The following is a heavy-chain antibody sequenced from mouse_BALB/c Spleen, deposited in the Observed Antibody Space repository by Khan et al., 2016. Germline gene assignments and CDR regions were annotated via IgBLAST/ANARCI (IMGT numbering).Heavy chain of an antibody. CDR1: GFSLTSYG. CDR3: AKNYGNYFDY. D-gene: IGHD2-1*01. J-gene: IGHJ2*01. Sequence: QVQLKQSGPSLVQPSQSRSITCTVSGFSLTSYGVHWVRQSPGKGLEWLGVIWRGGGKDNNAAFMSRLSITKDNSKSQVFFKMNSLQADDTAIYYCAKNYGNYFDYWGQGTTLTVSS. V-gene: IGHV2-5-1*01. CDR2: IWRGGGK.